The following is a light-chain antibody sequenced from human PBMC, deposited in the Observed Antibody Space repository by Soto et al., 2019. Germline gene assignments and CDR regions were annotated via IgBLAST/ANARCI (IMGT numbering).Light chain of an antibody. Sequence: DIQMTQSPSSLSASVGDTVTITCQASQDISHYLSWYQQKPGRAPKLLINDASNLETGVPSRYSERRSGTEFTLTISSLQSVDIVTYYSHRYESLPITFGQGTRVEIK. J-gene: IGKJ5*01. CDR2: DAS. CDR1: QDISHY. V-gene: IGKV1-33*01. CDR3: HRYESLPIT.